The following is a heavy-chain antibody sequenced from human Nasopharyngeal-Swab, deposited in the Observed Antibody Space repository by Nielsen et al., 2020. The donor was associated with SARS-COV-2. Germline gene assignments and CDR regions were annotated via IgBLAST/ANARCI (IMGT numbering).Heavy chain of an antibody. V-gene: IGHV3-73*01. CDR3: ATDRGMMGAFDI. CDR1: GFTFSGSA. CDR2: IRSKANSYAT. Sequence: GGSLRLSCAASGFTFSGSAMHWVRQASGKGLEWVGRIRSKANSYATAYAASVKGRFTISRDDSKNTAYLQMNSLKTEDTAVYYCATDRGMMGAFDIWGQGTMVTVSS. J-gene: IGHJ3*02. D-gene: IGHD1-26*01.